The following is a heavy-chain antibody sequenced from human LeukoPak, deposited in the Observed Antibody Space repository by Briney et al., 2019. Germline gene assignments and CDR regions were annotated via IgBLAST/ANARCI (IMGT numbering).Heavy chain of an antibody. V-gene: IGHV1-69*04. CDR3: SPCGHAYDWFGP. CDR2: IIPFLGEV. Sequence: SVKVSCKAFGATLNIGHAFIWARQAPGQGLQWMGRIIPFLGEVNYAQNFQGRVSFTADKSTATMYMEMKSLRLDDTAIYYCSPCGHAYDWFGPWGQGTPVTVSS. CDR1: GATLNIGHA. D-gene: IGHD5-12*01. J-gene: IGHJ5*02.